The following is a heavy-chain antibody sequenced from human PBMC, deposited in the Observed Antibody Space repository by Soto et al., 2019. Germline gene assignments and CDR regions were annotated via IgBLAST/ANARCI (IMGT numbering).Heavy chain of an antibody. CDR3: ERDADTTGQYSHFEL. J-gene: IGHJ4*02. CDR1: GFTFSYYG. CDR2: MHTGGNEK. D-gene: IGHD1-1*01. Sequence: QVQLVESGGGVVQPGGSLRLSCAASGFTFSYYGFHWVRQAPGKGLEWVAVMHTGGNEKYYVDSVKGRFTVWRDDSRNKVYLEMSGLRAEDTAEYFCERDADTTGQYSHFELWGRGALVAVS. V-gene: IGHV3-33*08.